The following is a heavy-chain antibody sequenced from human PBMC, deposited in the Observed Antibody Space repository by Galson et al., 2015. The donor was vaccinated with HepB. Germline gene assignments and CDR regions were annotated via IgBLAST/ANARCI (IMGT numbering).Heavy chain of an antibody. CDR2: IFPDDSNT. Sequence: QSGAEVKKPGESLKISCTGFGNRFSTYWIAWVRQMPGKGLESMGIIFPDDSNTRYNPSFQGQVTISADKSINSVYLQWNSLEASDTAMYYCAANRAGSAFDYWGQGTLVTVSS. V-gene: IGHV5-51*01. D-gene: IGHD6-19*01. CDR1: GNRFSTYW. J-gene: IGHJ4*02. CDR3: AANRAGSAFDY.